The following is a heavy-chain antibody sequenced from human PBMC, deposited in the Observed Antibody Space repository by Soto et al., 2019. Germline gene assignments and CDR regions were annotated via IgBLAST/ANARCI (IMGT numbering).Heavy chain of an antibody. CDR2: IYSGGST. Sequence: EVQLVESGGGLIQPGGSLRLSCAASGFTVSSNYMSWVRQAPGKGLEWVSVIYSGGSTYYADSVKGRFTISRDNSKNMLYLQMNSLRAEDTAVYYCARGPVLGYCSGGSCPSDAFDIWGQGTMVTVSS. CDR3: ARGPVLGYCSGGSCPSDAFDI. CDR1: GFTVSSNY. V-gene: IGHV3-53*01. D-gene: IGHD2-15*01. J-gene: IGHJ3*02.